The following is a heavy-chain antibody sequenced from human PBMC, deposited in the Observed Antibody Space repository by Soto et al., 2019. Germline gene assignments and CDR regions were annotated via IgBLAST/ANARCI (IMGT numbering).Heavy chain of an antibody. CDR2: IYYSGST. CDR1: RGSISSSY. J-gene: IGHJ4*02. V-gene: IGHV4-59*01. CDR3: ARGRIRYCSGGSCHYLTG. D-gene: IGHD2-15*01. Sequence: PSATLSLTCTVSRGSISSSYCNCLGQSPGKGLQWIGYIYYSGSTNYNPALKSRVTISVDTSKSQFALKVSCVTAADTAVYYCARGRIRYCSGGSCHYLTGWGQGTLVTLSS.